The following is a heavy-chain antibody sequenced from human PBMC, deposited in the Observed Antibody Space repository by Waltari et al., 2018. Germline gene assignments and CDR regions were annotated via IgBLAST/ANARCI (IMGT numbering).Heavy chain of an antibody. CDR2: LYTSDGT. CDR3: AREQRTYYFDY. J-gene: IGHJ4*02. D-gene: IGHD6-25*01. Sequence: EVQLVESGGGLIQPGGSLRLSCAASGFPVSSSNMSWVRQAPGKGLEWVSVLYTSDGTYYADSVRGRFTISRDNAKNTLYLQMNSLRAEDTALYYCAREQRTYYFDYWGQGTLVTVSS. CDR1: GFPVSSSN. V-gene: IGHV3-53*01.